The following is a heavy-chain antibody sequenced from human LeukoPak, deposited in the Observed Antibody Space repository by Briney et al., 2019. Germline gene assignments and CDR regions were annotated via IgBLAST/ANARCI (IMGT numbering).Heavy chain of an antibody. D-gene: IGHD3-9*01. CDR3: ARSRRDWFDAFDI. J-gene: IGHJ3*02. CDR1: GSTFSSYS. CDR2: ISSSSSYI. Sequence: GGSLRLSCAASGSTFSSYSMNWVRQAPGKGLEWVSSISSSSSYIYYADSVKGRFTISRDNAKNSLYLQMNSLRAEDTAVYYCARSRRDWFDAFDIWGQGTMVTVSS. V-gene: IGHV3-21*01.